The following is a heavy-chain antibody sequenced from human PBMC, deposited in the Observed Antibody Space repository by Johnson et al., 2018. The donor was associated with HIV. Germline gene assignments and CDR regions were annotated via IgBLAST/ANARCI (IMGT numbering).Heavy chain of an antibody. CDR1: GFTFNNYA. V-gene: IGHV3-30*04. Sequence: QVQLVESGGGLVKPGGSLRLSCAASGFTFNNYAMHWVRQAPGKGLEWVAVISYDGSYEYYADSVKGRFTISRDNSKNTLYLQMNSLTSEDTAVYYCARGGRGHDAFDIWGQGTMVTVSS. J-gene: IGHJ3*02. CDR2: ISYDGSYE. CDR3: ARGGRGHDAFDI.